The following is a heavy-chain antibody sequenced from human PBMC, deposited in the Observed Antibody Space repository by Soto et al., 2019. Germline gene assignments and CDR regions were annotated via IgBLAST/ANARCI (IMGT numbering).Heavy chain of an antibody. CDR3: ARDLRYRGYEDYWYFDL. CDR2: IKQDGSEK. V-gene: IGHV3-7*05. Sequence: EVQLVESGGGLVQPGGSLRLSCAASGFTFSSYWMSWVRQAPGKGLEWVANIKQDGSEKYYVDSVKGRFTISRDDAKNSLYLQMHSLEAEETDVYYCARDLRYRGYEDYWYFDLWGRGTLVTVSS. J-gene: IGHJ2*01. D-gene: IGHD5-12*01. CDR1: GFTFSSYW.